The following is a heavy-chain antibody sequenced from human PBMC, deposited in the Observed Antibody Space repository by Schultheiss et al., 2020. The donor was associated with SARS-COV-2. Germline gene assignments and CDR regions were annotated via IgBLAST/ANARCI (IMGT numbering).Heavy chain of an antibody. J-gene: IGHJ4*02. Sequence: SGPTLVKPTQTLTLTCTFSGFSLSTRGVGVGWIRQPPGKALEWLAHIFSNDEKSYSTSLKSRLTISKDTSKSQVVLTMTNMDPVDTATYYCARTPRGGWELPFDYWGQGTLVTVSS. D-gene: IGHD1-26*01. CDR1: GFSLSTRGVG. CDR2: IFSNDEK. V-gene: IGHV2-26*01. CDR3: ARTPRGGWELPFDY.